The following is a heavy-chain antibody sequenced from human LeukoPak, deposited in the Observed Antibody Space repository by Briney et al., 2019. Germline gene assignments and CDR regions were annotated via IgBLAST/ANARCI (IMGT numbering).Heavy chain of an antibody. J-gene: IGHJ4*02. CDR2: MYYSGST. Sequence: SETLSLTCTVSGGSISSSSYYWGWIRQPPGKGLEWIGYMYYSGSTNYSPSLRSRVTISGDTSKNQFSLKLSSVTAADTAVYYCARHGVGATNDYWGQGTLVTVSS. V-gene: IGHV4-61*05. CDR3: ARHGVGATNDY. CDR1: GGSISSSSYY. D-gene: IGHD1-26*01.